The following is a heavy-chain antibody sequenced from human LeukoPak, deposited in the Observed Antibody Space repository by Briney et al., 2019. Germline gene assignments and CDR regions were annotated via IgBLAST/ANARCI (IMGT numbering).Heavy chain of an antibody. Sequence: PGGSLRLSCAASGFTFSSYWMSWVRQAPGKGLEWVANIKQDGSEKYYVDSVKGRFTISRDNSKNTLYLQMNSLRAEDTAVYYCAKDADYGDSPQPYYFDHWGQGTLVTVSS. D-gene: IGHD4-17*01. V-gene: IGHV3-7*03. CDR3: AKDADYGDSPQPYYFDH. J-gene: IGHJ4*02. CDR1: GFTFSSYW. CDR2: IKQDGSEK.